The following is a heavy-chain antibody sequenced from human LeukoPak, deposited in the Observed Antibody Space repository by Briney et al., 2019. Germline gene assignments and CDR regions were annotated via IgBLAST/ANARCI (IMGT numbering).Heavy chain of an antibody. V-gene: IGHV3-23*01. D-gene: IGHD1-26*01. CDR3: AKDPAYSGSYYDYFDY. J-gene: IGHJ4*02. CDR2: ISGSGGST. Sequence: GGSLRLSCAASGFTFSSYAMSWVRQAPGKGLEWVSAISGSGGSTYYADSVKGRFTISRDNSKNTLYLQMNSLRAEDTAVYYCAKDPAYSGSYYDYFDYWGQGTLVTVSS. CDR1: GFTFSSYA.